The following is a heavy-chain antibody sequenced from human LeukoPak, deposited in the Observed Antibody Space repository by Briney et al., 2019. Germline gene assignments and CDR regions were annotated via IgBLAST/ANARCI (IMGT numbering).Heavy chain of an antibody. D-gene: IGHD2-15*01. CDR2: INHSGST. CDR3: ARGRKPYCSGGGCYGWFDP. Sequence: SETLSLTCAVYGGSFSGYYWSWIRQPPGKGLEWIGEINHSGSTNYNPSLKSRVTISVDTSKNQFSLKLSSVTAADTAVYYCARGRKPYCSGGGCYGWFDPWGQGTLVTVSS. CDR1: GGSFSGYY. V-gene: IGHV4-34*01. J-gene: IGHJ5*02.